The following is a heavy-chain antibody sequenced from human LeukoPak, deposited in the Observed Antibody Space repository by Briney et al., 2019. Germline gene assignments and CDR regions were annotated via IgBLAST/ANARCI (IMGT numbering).Heavy chain of an antibody. D-gene: IGHD3-10*01. CDR1: GGSISSYY. J-gene: IGHJ5*02. CDR2: IYYSGST. Sequence: SETLSLTCTVSGGSISSYYWSWIRQPPGKGLEWIGYIYYSGSTNYNPSLKSRVTISVDTSKNQFSLKLSSVTAADTAVYYCARDKDGGADWFDPWGQGTLVTVSS. CDR3: ARDKDGGADWFDP. V-gene: IGHV4-59*01.